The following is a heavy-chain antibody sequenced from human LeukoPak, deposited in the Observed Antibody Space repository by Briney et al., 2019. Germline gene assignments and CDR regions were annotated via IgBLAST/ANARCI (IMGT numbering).Heavy chain of an antibody. CDR1: GYTFTSFD. Sequence: ASVKVSCKASGYTFTSFDINWLRQATGQGLEWMGWMNPNSGNTGFAQKFQGRVTMTGDTSISTAYMELSGLRSEDTAVYYCARGRGSGSGLRRLDYWGQGALVTISS. J-gene: IGHJ4*02. CDR3: ARGRGSGSGLRRLDY. V-gene: IGHV1-8*01. D-gene: IGHD6-19*01. CDR2: MNPNSGNT.